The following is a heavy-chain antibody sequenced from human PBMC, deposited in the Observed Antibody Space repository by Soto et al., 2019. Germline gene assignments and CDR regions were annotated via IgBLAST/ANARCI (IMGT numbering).Heavy chain of an antibody. CDR3: ARDRGSDYYYYGMDV. Sequence: ASVKVSCKASGYTFTGYYMHWVRQAPGQGLEWMGWINPNSGGTNYAQKFQGWVTMTRDTSISTAYMELSRLRSDDTAVYYCARDRGSDYYYYGMDVWGQGTTVTGAS. CDR2: INPNSGGT. CDR1: GYTFTGYY. V-gene: IGHV1-2*04. J-gene: IGHJ6*02. D-gene: IGHD3-10*01.